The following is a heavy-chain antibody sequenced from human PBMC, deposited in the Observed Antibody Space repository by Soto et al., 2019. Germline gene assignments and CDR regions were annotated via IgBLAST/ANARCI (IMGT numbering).Heavy chain of an antibody. Sequence: LRLSCAASGFTFKSFEMNWVRQAPGKGLEWVSYISRSGITTYYADSVKGRFTISRDNAKNSLSLQMNSLRAEDTAVYYCARDYSNDYYYYGMDVWGQGTTVTVSS. D-gene: IGHD4-4*01. CDR1: GFTFKSFE. CDR3: ARDYSNDYYYYGMDV. J-gene: IGHJ6*02. CDR2: ISRSGITT. V-gene: IGHV3-48*03.